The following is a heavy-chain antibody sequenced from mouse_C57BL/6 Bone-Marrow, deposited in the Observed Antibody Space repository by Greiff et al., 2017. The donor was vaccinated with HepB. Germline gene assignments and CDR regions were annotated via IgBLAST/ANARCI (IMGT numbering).Heavy chain of an antibody. Sequence: EVQLVESGGGLVKPGGSLKLSCAASGFTFSDYGMHWVRQAPEKGLEWVAYISSGSSTIYYADTVKGRFTISRDNAKNTLFLQMTSLRSEDTGMYYCAREISYYYGSSLFAYWGQGTLVTVSA. CDR3: AREISYYYGSSLFAY. V-gene: IGHV5-17*01. CDR2: ISSGSSTI. D-gene: IGHD1-1*01. CDR1: GFTFSDYG. J-gene: IGHJ3*01.